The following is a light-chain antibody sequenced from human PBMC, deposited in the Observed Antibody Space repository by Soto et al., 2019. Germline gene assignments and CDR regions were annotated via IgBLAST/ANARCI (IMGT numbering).Light chain of an antibody. CDR3: SSYTSSDTDV. CDR2: EVS. CDR1: SSDVGGYNY. V-gene: IGLV2-14*01. J-gene: IGLJ1*01. Sequence: QSALTQPASVSGSPGQSITISCTGTSSDVGGYNYVSWYQQHPGEAPKLMIYEVSNQPSGVSNRFSGSKSGNTASLTISGLQAEDEADYYCSSYTSSDTDVFGTGTQLTVL.